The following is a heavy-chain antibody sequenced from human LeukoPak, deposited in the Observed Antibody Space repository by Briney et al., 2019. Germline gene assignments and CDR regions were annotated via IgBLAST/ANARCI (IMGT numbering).Heavy chain of an antibody. CDR2: IYYSGST. CDR1: GGSISSGGYY. Sequence: PSETLSLTCTVSGGSISSGGYYWSWIRQHPGKGLERIGYIYYSGSTYYNPSLKSRVTISVDTSKNQFSLKLSSVTAADTAVYYCARSPSVRFLEWNYWGQGTLVTVSS. CDR3: ARSPSVRFLEWNY. J-gene: IGHJ4*02. D-gene: IGHD3-3*01. V-gene: IGHV4-31*03.